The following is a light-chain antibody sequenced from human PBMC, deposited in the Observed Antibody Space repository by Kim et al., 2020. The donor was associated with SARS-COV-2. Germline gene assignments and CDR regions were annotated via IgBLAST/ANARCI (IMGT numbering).Light chain of an antibody. Sequence: LSPGERATLSFRASQSVSIYLAWYQQKPGQAPRLLIYDASNRATGIPARFTGSGSGTDFTLTISSLEPEDFAVYYCQQRSNWPITFGQGTRLEIK. J-gene: IGKJ5*01. CDR1: QSVSIY. CDR3: QQRSNWPIT. V-gene: IGKV3-11*01. CDR2: DAS.